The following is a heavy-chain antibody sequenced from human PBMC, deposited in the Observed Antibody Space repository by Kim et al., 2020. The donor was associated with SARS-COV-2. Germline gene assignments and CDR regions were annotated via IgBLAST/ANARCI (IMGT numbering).Heavy chain of an antibody. CDR1: GGSISSYY. CDR3: ARGFDY. V-gene: IGHV4-59*01. Sequence: SETLSLTCTVSGGSISSYYLSWIRQPPGKGLEWIGYIYYSGSTNYNPSLKSRVTKSVDTSKNQFSLKLSSVTAADTAVYYCARGFDYWGQGTLVTVSS. CDR2: IYYSGST. J-gene: IGHJ4*02.